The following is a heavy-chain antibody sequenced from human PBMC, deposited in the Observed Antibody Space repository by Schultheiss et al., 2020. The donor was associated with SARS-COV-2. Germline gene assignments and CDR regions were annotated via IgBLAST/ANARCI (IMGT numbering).Heavy chain of an antibody. D-gene: IGHD3-22*01. CDR2: INHSGST. J-gene: IGHJ2*01. Sequence: SETLSLTCTVSGGSISSYYWSWIRQPPGKGLEWIGEINHSGSTNYNPSLKSRVTISVDTSKNQFSLKLSSVTAADTAVYYCASTYDSSGYYARSYWYFDLWGRGTLVTVSS. CDR3: ASTYDSSGYYARSYWYFDL. V-gene: IGHV4-34*01. CDR1: GGSISSYY.